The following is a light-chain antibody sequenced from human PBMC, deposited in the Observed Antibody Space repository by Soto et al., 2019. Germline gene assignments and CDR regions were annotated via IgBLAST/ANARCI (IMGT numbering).Light chain of an antibody. J-gene: IGKJ2*01. CDR2: GAS. Sequence: EVLMTQSQGTLSVSPGERVTVSCRASQSIGSNLAWYQQKPGQAPRLLIYGASTRVIGVPDRFSGGRSGTEFTLTISSLQSEDIAVYFCQQYNDWPPYTFGRGTKLEIK. CDR3: QQYNDWPPYT. V-gene: IGKV3-15*01. CDR1: QSIGSN.